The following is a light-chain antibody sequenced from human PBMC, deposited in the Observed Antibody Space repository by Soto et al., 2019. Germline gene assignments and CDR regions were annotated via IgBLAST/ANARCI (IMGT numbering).Light chain of an antibody. CDR1: ESISGW. J-gene: IGKJ1*01. CDR2: KAS. V-gene: IGKV1-5*03. Sequence: DIQMTQSPSTLSASVGDRVTITCRASESISGWLAWYQQKPGKAPKLVIFKASTLESGVPSRFSGSGSGTEFTLSISSLQPDDFAIYCCQQYNSYPRTFGQGTKVEIK. CDR3: QQYNSYPRT.